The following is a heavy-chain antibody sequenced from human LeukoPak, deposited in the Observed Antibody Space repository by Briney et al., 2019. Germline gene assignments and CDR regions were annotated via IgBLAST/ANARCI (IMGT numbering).Heavy chain of an antibody. CDR1: GYSFHDFG. V-gene: IGHV1-18*04. D-gene: IGHD2-15*01. CDR3: ARDRYGYCGGSSCFLFDY. CDR2: ISTEIGNT. Sequence: PGASVKVSCKASGYSFHDFGISWVRQAPGQGLEWMGWISTEIGNTNYAQRLQGKVTMTRDTSTSTVYMELTSLTSDDTAVYYCARDRYGYCGGSSCFLFDYWGQGTLVTVSS. J-gene: IGHJ4*02.